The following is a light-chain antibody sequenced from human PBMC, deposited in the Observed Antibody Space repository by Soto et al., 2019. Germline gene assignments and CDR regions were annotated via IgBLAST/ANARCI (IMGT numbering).Light chain of an antibody. CDR1: QSVTYDQ. V-gene: IGKV3-20*01. CDR3: QQYNNLWT. Sequence: PGERATLSCRASQSVTYDQLAWYRQTPGQAPRLLIYGASSRAAGIPDRFSGSGSGTDFTLTISRLEPEDFAVYYCQQYNNLWTFGQGTKVDIK. J-gene: IGKJ1*01. CDR2: GAS.